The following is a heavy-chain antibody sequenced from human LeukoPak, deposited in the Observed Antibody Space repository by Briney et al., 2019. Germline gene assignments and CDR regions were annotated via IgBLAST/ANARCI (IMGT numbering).Heavy chain of an antibody. D-gene: IGHD3-10*01. CDR1: GFTFSSNG. CDR2: IWYDGSKK. Sequence: GGSLRLSCAASGFTFSSNGMHWVRQAPGKGLEWVALIWYDGSKKYYADSVKGRFTISRDNSKNTLYLQMDSLGAEDTGLYYCARLMGSYLDYWGQGTLVTVSS. CDR3: ARLMGSYLDY. J-gene: IGHJ4*02. V-gene: IGHV3-33*01.